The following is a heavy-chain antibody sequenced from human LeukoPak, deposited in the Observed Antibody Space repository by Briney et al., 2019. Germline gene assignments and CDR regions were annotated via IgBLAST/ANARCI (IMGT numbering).Heavy chain of an antibody. CDR3: ASKLTAVAGYFDY. J-gene: IGHJ4*02. D-gene: IGHD6-19*01. CDR1: GGSISSDHW. V-gene: IGHV4-4*02. Sequence: SETLSLTCAVSGGSISSDHWWSWVRQPPGKGLEWIGEIHHSGSTNHNPSLKSRVTISVDKLKNQFSLKMSSVTAADTAVYYCASKLTAVAGYFDYWGQGTLVTVSS. CDR2: IHHSGST.